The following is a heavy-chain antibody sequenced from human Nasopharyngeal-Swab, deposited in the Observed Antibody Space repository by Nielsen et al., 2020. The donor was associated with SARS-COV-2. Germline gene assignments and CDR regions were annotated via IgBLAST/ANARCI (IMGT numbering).Heavy chain of an antibody. CDR3: ARGLRWVAVVRWELLSGFDY. V-gene: IGHV4-34*01. D-gene: IGHD1-26*01. J-gene: IGHJ4*02. CDR2: INHSGST. Sequence: WIRQPPGKGLEWIGEINHSGSTNYNPSLKSRVTISVDTSKNQSSLKLSSVTAADTAVYYCARGLRWVAVVRWELLSGFDYWGQGTLVTVSS.